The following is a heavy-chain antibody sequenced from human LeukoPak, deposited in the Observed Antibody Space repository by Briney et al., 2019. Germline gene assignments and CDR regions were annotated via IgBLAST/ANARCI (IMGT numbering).Heavy chain of an antibody. V-gene: IGHV4-59*01. CDR3: AKDGYYYGSGSYYEDYYMDV. D-gene: IGHD3-10*01. J-gene: IGHJ6*03. CDR2: IYYSGST. Sequence: SETLSLTCTVSGGSISSYYWSWIRQPPGKGLEWIGYIYYSGSTNYNPSLKSRVTISVDTSKNQFSLKLSSVTAADTAVYYCAKDGYYYGSGSYYEDYYMDVWGKGTTVTVSS. CDR1: GGSISSYY.